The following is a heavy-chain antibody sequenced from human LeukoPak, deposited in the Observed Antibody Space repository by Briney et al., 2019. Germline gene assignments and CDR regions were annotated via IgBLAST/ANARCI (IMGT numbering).Heavy chain of an antibody. CDR3: AREVGGSGSPGWFDP. CDR1: GYTFTSYG. V-gene: IGHV1-18*01. CDR2: ISAYNGNT. D-gene: IGHD3-10*01. J-gene: IGHJ5*02. Sequence: GASVKVSCKASGYTFTSYGISWVRQAPGQGLEWMGWISAYNGNTNYAQKLQGRVTMTTDTSTSTAYMELRSLRSDDTAVYYCAREVGGSGSPGWFDPWGQGTLVTVSS.